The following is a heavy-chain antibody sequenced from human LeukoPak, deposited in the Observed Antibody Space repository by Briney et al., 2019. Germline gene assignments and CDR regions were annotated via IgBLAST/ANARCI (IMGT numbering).Heavy chain of an antibody. D-gene: IGHD1-26*01. CDR1: GYTFTSYY. J-gene: IGHJ5*02. CDR2: ISAYNGNT. V-gene: IGHV1-18*04. Sequence: ASVKVSCKASGYTFTSYYMHWVRQAPGQGLEWMGWISAYNGNTNYAQKLQGRVTMTTDTSTSTAYMELRSLRSDDTAVYYCARTSRGGSPPVHWFDPWGQGTLVTVSS. CDR3: ARTSRGGSPPVHWFDP.